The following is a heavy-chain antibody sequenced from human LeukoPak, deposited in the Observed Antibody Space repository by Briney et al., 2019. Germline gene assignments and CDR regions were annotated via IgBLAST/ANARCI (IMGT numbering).Heavy chain of an antibody. CDR2: ISGYNGNT. J-gene: IGHJ3*01. Sequence: GASMKVSCKASGYTFTSYGIIWVRQAPGQGLEWMGWISGYNGNTNYAQRLQARLTMTTDTSTRTAYMELRSLTSDDTAVYYCARESSSYAFDLWGQGTMVTVSS. CDR1: GYTFTSYG. D-gene: IGHD6-13*01. V-gene: IGHV1-18*01. CDR3: ARESSSYAFDL.